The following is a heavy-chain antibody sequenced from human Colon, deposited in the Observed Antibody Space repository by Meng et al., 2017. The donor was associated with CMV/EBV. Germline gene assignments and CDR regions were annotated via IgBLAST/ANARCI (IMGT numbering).Heavy chain of an antibody. D-gene: IGHD3-3*01. CDR2: INSDGSST. CDR1: GFTFSSYW. CDR3: ARDDTPYDFWSGYTHYYYYGMDV. Sequence: GESLKISCAASGFTFSSYWMHWVRQAPGKGLVWVSRINSDGSSTSYADSVKGRFTISRDNAKNTLYLQMNSLRAEDTAVYYCARDDTPYDFWSGYTHYYYYGMDVWGQGTTVTVSS. V-gene: IGHV3-74*01. J-gene: IGHJ6*02.